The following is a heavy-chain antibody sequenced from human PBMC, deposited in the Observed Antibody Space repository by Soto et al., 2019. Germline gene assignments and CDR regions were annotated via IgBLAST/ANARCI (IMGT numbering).Heavy chain of an antibody. Sequence: GGSLRLSCAASGFTVSSNYMSWVRQAPGKGLEWVSVIYSGGSTYYADSVKGRFTISRDNSKNTLYLQMNSLRDEDTAVYYCARGRDDYIWGSYRRWYYFDYWGQGTLVTVSS. CDR2: IYSGGST. D-gene: IGHD3-16*02. V-gene: IGHV3-66*01. CDR3: ARGRDDYIWGSYRRWYYFDY. J-gene: IGHJ4*02. CDR1: GFTVSSNY.